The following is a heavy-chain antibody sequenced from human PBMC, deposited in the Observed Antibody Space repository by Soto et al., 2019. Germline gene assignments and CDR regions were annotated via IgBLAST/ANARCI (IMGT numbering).Heavy chain of an antibody. D-gene: IGHD3-3*01. CDR1: GFSLSTSGVG. CDR2: IYWDDAK. V-gene: IGHV2-5*02. CDR3: AHSVGITICGVVTSFEY. Sequence: QITLKASGPTLVKPTQTLTLTCTFSGFSLSTSGVGVGWIRQPPGKALDWLALIYWDDAKRYSPSLKSRFNITKDESKHQVVLTITNLDPVDTAPYYCAHSVGITICGVVTSFEYWGKGNLVTVSS. J-gene: IGHJ4*02.